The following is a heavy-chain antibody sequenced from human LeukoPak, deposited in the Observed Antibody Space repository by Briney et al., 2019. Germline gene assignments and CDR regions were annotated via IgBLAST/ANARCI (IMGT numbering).Heavy chain of an antibody. CDR1: GFTFSSYW. V-gene: IGHV3-7*03. Sequence: GGSLRLSCAASGFTFSSYWMHWGRQAPGKRLQWVANINPDGSEKNYVASVKGRFTISRDNGKSSLYLQMNSLRAEDTALYYCATSYDMGWLIGYWGQGTLVTVSS. J-gene: IGHJ4*02. CDR3: ATSYDMGWLIGY. CDR2: INPDGSEK. D-gene: IGHD3/OR15-3a*01.